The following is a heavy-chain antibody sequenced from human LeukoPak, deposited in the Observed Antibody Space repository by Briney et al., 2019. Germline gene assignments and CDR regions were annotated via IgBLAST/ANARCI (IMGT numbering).Heavy chain of an antibody. CDR1: GFTFSSYG. CDR2: ISYDGSNK. J-gene: IGHJ4*02. Sequence: GGSLRLSCAASGFTFSSYGMHWVRQAPGKGLEWVAVISYDGSNKYYADSVKGRFTISRDNSKNTLFLQMDSLRAEDTAVYYCAKPYYYDSSSYYYAPDYWGQGTLVTVSS. V-gene: IGHV3-30*18. D-gene: IGHD3-22*01. CDR3: AKPYYYDSSSYYYAPDY.